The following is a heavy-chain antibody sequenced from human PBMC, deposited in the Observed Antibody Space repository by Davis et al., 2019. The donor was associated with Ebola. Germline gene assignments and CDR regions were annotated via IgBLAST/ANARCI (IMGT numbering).Heavy chain of an antibody. Sequence: GGSLRLSCAASGFTFSSYSMNWVRQAPGKGLEWVSSISSSSYIHYADSVKGRFTISRDNAKNSLYLQMSSLRDGDTAVYYCARVAVYNWNYRFDYWGQGTLVTVSS. CDR1: GFTFSSYS. V-gene: IGHV3-21*01. D-gene: IGHD1-7*01. CDR2: ISSSSYI. CDR3: ARVAVYNWNYRFDY. J-gene: IGHJ4*02.